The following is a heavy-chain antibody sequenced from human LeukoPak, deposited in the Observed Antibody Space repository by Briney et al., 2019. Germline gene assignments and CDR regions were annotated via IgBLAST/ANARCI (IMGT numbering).Heavy chain of an antibody. CDR1: GGSISSYY. CDR3: ARSSLMVGATLFDY. Sequence: PSETLSLTCTVSGGSISSYYWSWIRQPPGKGLEWIGYIYYSGSTNYNPSLKSRVTISVDTSKNQFSLKLSSVTAADTAVYYCARSSLMVGATLFDYWGQGTLVTVSS. J-gene: IGHJ4*02. CDR2: IYYSGST. D-gene: IGHD1-26*01. V-gene: IGHV4-59*08.